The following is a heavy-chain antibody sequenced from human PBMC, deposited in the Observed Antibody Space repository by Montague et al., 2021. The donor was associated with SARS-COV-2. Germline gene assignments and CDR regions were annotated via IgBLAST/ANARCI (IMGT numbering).Heavy chain of an antibody. CDR3: AGENVGKIFGVFIIPNNWFDP. CDR2: NYTSGST. CDR1: GGSISSGSYY. V-gene: IGHV4-61*02. J-gene: IGHJ5*02. Sequence: TLSLTCIVSGGSISSGSYYWSWIRQPAGKVLEWIGRNYTSGSTNNNPPLNSLVTTAVNTSKNQFSLKLSSVTAAATAVYYCAGENVGKIFGVFIIPNNWFDPWGQGTLVTVSS. D-gene: IGHD3-3*01.